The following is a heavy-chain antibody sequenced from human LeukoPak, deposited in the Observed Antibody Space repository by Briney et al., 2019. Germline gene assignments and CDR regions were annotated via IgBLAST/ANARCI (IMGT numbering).Heavy chain of an antibody. V-gene: IGHV1-69*13. CDR1: GGTFSSYA. Sequence: ASVKVSCKASGGTFSSYAISWVRQAPGQGLEWMGGIIPIFGTANYAQKFQGRVTITADESTSTAYMELSSLRSEDTAVYYCAREVAMIDPPFLDYWGQGTLLPLFS. CDR2: IIPIFGTA. J-gene: IGHJ4*02. D-gene: IGHD5-12*01. CDR3: AREVAMIDPPFLDY.